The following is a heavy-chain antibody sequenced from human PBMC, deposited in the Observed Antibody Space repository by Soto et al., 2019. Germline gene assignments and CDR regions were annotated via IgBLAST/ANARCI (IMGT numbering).Heavy chain of an antibody. V-gene: IGHV5-51*01. CDR1: GYSFTSYW. CDR2: IYPGDSDT. D-gene: IGHD1-26*01. Sequence: GESLKISCKGSGYSFTSYWIGWVRQMPGKGLEWMGIIYPGDSDTRYSPSFQGQVTISADKSISTAYLQWSSLKASDTAMYYCACLSGRYRYYYYGMDVWGQGTTVTVSS. J-gene: IGHJ6*02. CDR3: ACLSGRYRYYYYGMDV.